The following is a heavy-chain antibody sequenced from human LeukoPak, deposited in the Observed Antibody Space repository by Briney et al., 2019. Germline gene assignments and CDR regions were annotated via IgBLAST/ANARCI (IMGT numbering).Heavy chain of an antibody. CDR3: ARDRLQLQS. CDR2: IYYTGNT. D-gene: IGHD1-1*01. Sequence: KASETLSPTCTVSGGSISNYYWNWIRQPPGKGLEWIGYIYYTGNTNYNPSLKSRVTISVDTSKNQFSLKLSSVTAADTAVYYCARDRLQLQSWGQGTLVTVSS. V-gene: IGHV4-59*01. J-gene: IGHJ5*02. CDR1: GGSISNYY.